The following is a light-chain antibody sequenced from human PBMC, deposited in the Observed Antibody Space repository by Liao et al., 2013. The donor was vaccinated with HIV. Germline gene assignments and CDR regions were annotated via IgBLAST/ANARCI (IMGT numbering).Light chain of an antibody. CDR3: QAWDSSTLWV. CDR1: NIGSKR. V-gene: IGLV3-21*01. CDR2: YDG. Sequence: SYELTQPPSVSVAPGKTARITCGGNNIGSKRVHWYQQKPGQAPVLVISYDGDRPSGIPERFSGSNSGNTATLTISGTQAMDEADYYCQAWDSSTLWVFGGGTKLTVL. J-gene: IGLJ3*02.